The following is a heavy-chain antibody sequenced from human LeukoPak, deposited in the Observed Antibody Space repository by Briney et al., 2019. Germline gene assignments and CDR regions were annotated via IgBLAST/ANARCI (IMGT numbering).Heavy chain of an antibody. CDR3: ASRDYGSGHY. CDR1: GFTFSSYA. J-gene: IGHJ4*02. V-gene: IGHV3-30*04. Sequence: PGGSLRLSCAASGFTFSSYAMHWVRQAPGKGLEWVAVISYDGSNKYYADSVKGRFTISRDNSKNTLYLQMSSLRAEDTAVYYCASRDYGSGHYWGQGTLVTVSS. D-gene: IGHD3-10*01. CDR2: ISYDGSNK.